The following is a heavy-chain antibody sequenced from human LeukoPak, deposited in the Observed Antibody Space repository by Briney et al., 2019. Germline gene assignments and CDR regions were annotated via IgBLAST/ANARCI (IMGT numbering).Heavy chain of an antibody. CDR3: TAVVAGQWVSDY. D-gene: IGHD6-19*01. CDR2: IRSKANSYAT. J-gene: IGHJ4*02. CDR1: GFTFSGSA. V-gene: IGHV3-73*01. Sequence: PGGSLRLSCAASGFTFSGSAMHWVRQASGKGLEWVGRIRSKANSYATAYAASVKGRFTISRDDSKNTAYLQMISLKTEDTAVYYCTAVVAGQWVSDYWGQGTLVTVSS.